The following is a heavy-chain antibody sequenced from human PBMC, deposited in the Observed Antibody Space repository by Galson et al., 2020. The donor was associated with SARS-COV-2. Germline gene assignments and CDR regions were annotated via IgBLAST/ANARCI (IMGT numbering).Heavy chain of an antibody. V-gene: IGHV1-18*01. CDR1: GYTFTSYG. CDR3: ARGVGGSYFPVEAFDI. J-gene: IGHJ3*02. CDR2: ISGYNGNT. Sequence: ASVKVSCKASGYTFTSYGISWVRQAPGQGLEWMGWISGYNGNTNYAQKFQGRVTMTTDTSTSTAYMELRSLISADTAVYYCARGVGGSYFPVEAFDIWGRGTMVTVSS. D-gene: IGHD1-26*01.